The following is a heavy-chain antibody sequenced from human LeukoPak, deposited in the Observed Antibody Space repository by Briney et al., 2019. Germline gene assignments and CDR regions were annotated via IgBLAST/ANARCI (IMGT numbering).Heavy chain of an antibody. CDR2: INPNSGGT. V-gene: IGHV1-2*02. J-gene: IGHJ4*02. CDR1: GYTFTGYY. CDR3: ARQYSSGYSYYFDY. Sequence: GASVKVSCKASGYTFTGYYIHWVRPAPGQGIEWMGWINPNSGGTNYAQKFQGRVTMTRDTSISTAYMELSRLRSDDTAVYYCARQYSSGYSYYFDYWGQGTLVTVSS. D-gene: IGHD3-22*01.